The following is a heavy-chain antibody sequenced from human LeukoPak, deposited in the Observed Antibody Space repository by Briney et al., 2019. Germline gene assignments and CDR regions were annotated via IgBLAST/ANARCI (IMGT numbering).Heavy chain of an antibody. D-gene: IGHD1-26*01. CDR3: ARGGASSRYFDY. V-gene: IGHV4-59*11. Sequence: SETLSLTCTVSGGSISGQYWSRIRQPPGKGLEWIGFVSYSGSTNYNPSLNGRVTISLDTSKNQFSLRLNSVTAADTAVYYCARGGASSRYFDYWGQGTLLTVSS. J-gene: IGHJ4*02. CDR2: VSYSGST. CDR1: GGSISGQY.